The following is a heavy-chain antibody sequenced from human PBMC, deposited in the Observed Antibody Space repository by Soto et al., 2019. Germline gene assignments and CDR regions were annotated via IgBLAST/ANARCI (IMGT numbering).Heavy chain of an antibody. CDR3: AKSVGDYNRNYYGIGV. CDR1: GFTFTSFA. V-gene: IGHV3-23*01. J-gene: IGHJ6*02. D-gene: IGHD4-17*01. Sequence: EVQLLESGGGLIQPGGSLRLYCVASGFTFTSFAMTWVRQAPGTGLEWVAGISGSGDDTYYAPSVKGRLSISRDISKNTVYLQMNGLRAEDTALYFCAKSVGDYNRNYYGIGVGGPGTTGAVSS. CDR2: ISGSGDDT.